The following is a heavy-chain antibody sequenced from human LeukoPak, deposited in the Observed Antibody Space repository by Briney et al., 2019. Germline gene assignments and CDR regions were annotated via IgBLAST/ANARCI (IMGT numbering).Heavy chain of an antibody. D-gene: IGHD5-12*01. V-gene: IGHV1-8*03. J-gene: IGHJ6*03. CDR1: GYTFTSYD. CDR2: MNPNSGNT. CDR3: ARGEWLRFNYYYYYMDV. Sequence: ASVKVSCKASGYTFTSYDINWVRQATGQGLEWMGWMNPNSGNTGYAQKFQGRVTITRNTSISTAYMELSSLRSEDTAVYYCARGEWLRFNYYYYYMDVWGKGTTVTVSS.